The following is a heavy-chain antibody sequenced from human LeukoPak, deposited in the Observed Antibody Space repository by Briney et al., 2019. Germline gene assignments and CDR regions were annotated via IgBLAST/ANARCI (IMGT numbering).Heavy chain of an antibody. Sequence: ASVKVSCKASGYTFSKFGISWVRQAPGQGLEWMGWIHNGNIKYAQSLQGRVTMTTDTSTSTAYMELRSLKSDDTAVYYCARGSSGTEGFDPWGQGTLVTVSS. J-gene: IGHJ5*02. CDR2: IHNGNI. V-gene: IGHV1-18*01. CDR3: ARGSSGTEGFDP. CDR1: GYTFSKFG. D-gene: IGHD6-19*01.